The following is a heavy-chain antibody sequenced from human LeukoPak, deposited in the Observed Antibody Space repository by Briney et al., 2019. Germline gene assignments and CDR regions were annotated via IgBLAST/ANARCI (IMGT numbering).Heavy chain of an antibody. V-gene: IGHV1-69*13. J-gene: IGHJ3*01. CDR1: GYTFTGYY. D-gene: IGHD1-26*01. CDR2: IIPMLGKS. CDR3: ASAVKMSTVGDAFDV. Sequence: ASVKVSCKASGYTFTGYYMHWVRQAPGQGLEWMGGIIPMLGKSRYAQNLKDRVKITADESTSTVYMEVRSLTSDGTGVYYCASAVKMSTVGDAFDVWGPGTLVTVSS.